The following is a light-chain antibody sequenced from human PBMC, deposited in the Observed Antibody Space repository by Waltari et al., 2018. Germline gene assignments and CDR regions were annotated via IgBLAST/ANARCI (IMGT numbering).Light chain of an antibody. V-gene: IGKV4-1*01. J-gene: IGKJ1*01. CDR2: WAS. CDR3: QQYRSTLWT. CDR1: QSVLFSTNNTNY. Sequence: DIVMTQSPDSLAVSLGERATINCKSSQSVLFSTNNTNYLAWYQQKTGQPPKLLCYWASTREAGVPDRFSGSGSGTDFTLTISSLQAEDVAVYYCQQYRSTLWTFGQGTRVEIK.